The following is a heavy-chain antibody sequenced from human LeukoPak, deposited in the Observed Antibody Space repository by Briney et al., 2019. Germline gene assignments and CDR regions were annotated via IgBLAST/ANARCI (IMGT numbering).Heavy chain of an antibody. CDR2: IGGRDGST. CDR3: AKGHYYGSGSLDY. CDR1: GFTFRSYG. V-gene: IGHV3-23*01. D-gene: IGHD3-10*01. J-gene: IGHJ4*02. Sequence: GGSLRLSCATSGFTFRSYGMHWVRQAPGKGLEWVSAIGGRDGSTYYADSVKGRFTISRDNSKNTLYVQMNSLRAEDTAVYYCAKGHYYGSGSLDYWGQGTLVTVSS.